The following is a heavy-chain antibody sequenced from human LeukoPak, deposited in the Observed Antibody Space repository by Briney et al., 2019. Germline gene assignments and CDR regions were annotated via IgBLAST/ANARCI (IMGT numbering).Heavy chain of an antibody. CDR1: GYTLTSYA. J-gene: IGHJ4*02. D-gene: IGHD2-2*02. Sequence: ASVKVSCKASGYTLTSYAMHWVRQAPGQRLEWMGWINAGNGDTKYSQKFQGRVTITRDTSASTAYMELSSLRSEDTAVYYCAREGFYCTTTNCYNDYWGQGTLVTVSS. V-gene: IGHV1-3*01. CDR2: INAGNGDT. CDR3: AREGFYCTTTNCYNDY.